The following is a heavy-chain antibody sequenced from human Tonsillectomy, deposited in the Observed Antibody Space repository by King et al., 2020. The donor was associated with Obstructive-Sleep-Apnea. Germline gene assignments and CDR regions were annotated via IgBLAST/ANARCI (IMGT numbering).Heavy chain of an antibody. Sequence: QLQESGPGLVEPSETLSLTCTVSGASVNSFYWSWIRHPAGEGLEWIGRIYTSGSTDYNPSLKSRVTMSVDTCKNQFSLKLTSLTAADTAVYYCARVGETIYYYYGMDVWGQGTTVTVSS. CDR1: GASVNSFY. CDR2: IYTSGST. D-gene: IGHD1-7*01. CDR3: ARVGETIYYYYGMDV. J-gene: IGHJ6*02. V-gene: IGHV4-4*07.